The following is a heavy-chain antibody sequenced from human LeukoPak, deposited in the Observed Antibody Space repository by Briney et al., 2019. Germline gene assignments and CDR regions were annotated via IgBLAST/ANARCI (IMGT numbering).Heavy chain of an antibody. CDR3: GKNRTKYQHLVFSYKPNQTCSDP. V-gene: IGHV3-23*01. D-gene: IGHD6-13*01. J-gene: IGHJ5*02. CDR1: GFTFSSYA. Sequence: GGSLRLSCAASGFTFSSYAMSWVRQAPGKGLEWVSAISGSGGSTYYADSVKGRFTISRDNSKNTLYLQMNTLRAEDTAVYCCGKNRTKYQHLVFSYKPNQTCSDPGAKEPLATVS. CDR2: ISGSGGST.